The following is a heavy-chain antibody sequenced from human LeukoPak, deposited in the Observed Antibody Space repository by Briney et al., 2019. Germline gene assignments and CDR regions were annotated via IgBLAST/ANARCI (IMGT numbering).Heavy chain of an antibody. D-gene: IGHD2-2*01. Sequence: GGSLGLSCAASGFTFSSYGMHWVRQAPGKGLEWVAFIRYDGSNKYYADSVKGRFTISRDNSKNTLYLQMNSLRAEDTAVYYCASPYCSSTSCYGNYFDYWGQGTLVTVSS. J-gene: IGHJ4*02. CDR2: IRYDGSNK. CDR3: ASPYCSSTSCYGNYFDY. CDR1: GFTFSSYG. V-gene: IGHV3-30*02.